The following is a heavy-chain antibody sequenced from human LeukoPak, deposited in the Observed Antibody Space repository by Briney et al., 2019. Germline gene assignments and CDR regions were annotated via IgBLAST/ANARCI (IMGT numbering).Heavy chain of an antibody. CDR1: GGSISSHY. CDR2: IYYSGST. Sequence: PSETPSLTSTDSGGSISSHYWSWIGKPPGRVQKGIGYIYYSGSTNYNPSLKSRVTISVDTSKNQFSLKLSSVTAADTAVYYCARGRVGAPNNFDYWGQGTLVTVSS. J-gene: IGHJ4*02. CDR3: ARGRVGAPNNFDY. V-gene: IGHV4-59*11. D-gene: IGHD1-26*01.